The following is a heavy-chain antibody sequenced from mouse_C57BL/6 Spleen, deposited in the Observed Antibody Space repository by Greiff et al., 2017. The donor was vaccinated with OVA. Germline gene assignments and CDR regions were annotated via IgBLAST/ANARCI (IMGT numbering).Heavy chain of an antibody. V-gene: IGHV3-6*01. CDR1: GYSITSGYY. CDR2: ISYDGSN. J-gene: IGHJ4*01. CDR3: AREDYGSSGAMDY. D-gene: IGHD1-1*01. Sequence: EVKLQESGPGLVKPSQSLSLTCSVTGYSITSGYYWNWIRQFPGNKLEWMGYISYDGSNNYNPSLKNRISITRDTSKNQFFLKLNSVTTEDTATDYCAREDYGSSGAMDYWGQGTSVTVSS.